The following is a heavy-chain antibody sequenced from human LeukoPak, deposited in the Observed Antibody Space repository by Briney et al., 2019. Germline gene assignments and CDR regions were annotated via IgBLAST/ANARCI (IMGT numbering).Heavy chain of an antibody. J-gene: IGHJ4*02. CDR1: GFTLGSHD. CDR2: IASGFQT. D-gene: IGHD5-18*01. CDR3: VREARGYHYTYFDY. Sequence: PGGSLRLSCTASGFTLGSHDMHWVRQTTGEGLEWVAAIASGFQTFYAGSVKGRFTVSREDAKSSLYLQMNSLRAGDTAVYYCVREARGYHYTYFDYWGQGTLVTVSS. V-gene: IGHV3-13*01.